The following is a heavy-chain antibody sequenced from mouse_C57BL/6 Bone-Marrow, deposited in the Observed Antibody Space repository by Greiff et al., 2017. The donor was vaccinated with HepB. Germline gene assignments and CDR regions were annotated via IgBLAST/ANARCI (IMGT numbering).Heavy chain of an antibody. CDR3: ARDGVYYGSSYSYYFDY. D-gene: IGHD1-1*01. V-gene: IGHV3-6*01. Sequence: DVKLQESGPGLVKPSQSLSLTCSVTGYSITSGYYWNWIRQFPGNKLEWMGYISYDGSNNYNPSLKNRISITRDTSKNQFFLKLNSVTTEDTATYYCARDGVYYGSSYSYYFDYWGQGTTLTVSS. J-gene: IGHJ2*01. CDR2: ISYDGSN. CDR1: GYSITSGYY.